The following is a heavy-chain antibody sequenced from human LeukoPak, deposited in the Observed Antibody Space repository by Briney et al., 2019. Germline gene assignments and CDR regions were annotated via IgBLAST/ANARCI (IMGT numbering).Heavy chain of an antibody. J-gene: IGHJ5*02. D-gene: IGHD6-6*01. CDR1: GGTFSSYA. CDR2: IIPIFGTA. CDR3: ARERDEYSSSSGYNWFDP. Sequence: GSSVKVSYKASGGTFSSYAISWVRQAPGQGLEWMGGIIPIFGTANYAQKFQGRVTITADESTSTAYMELSSLRSEDTAVYYCARERDEYSSSSGYNWFDPWGQGTLVTVSS. V-gene: IGHV1-69*01.